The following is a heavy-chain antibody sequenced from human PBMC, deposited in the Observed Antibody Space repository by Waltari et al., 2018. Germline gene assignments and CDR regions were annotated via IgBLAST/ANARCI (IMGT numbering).Heavy chain of an antibody. CDR3: ATGLGDSISASRPFEI. D-gene: IGHD3-3*02. CDR1: GSTLRDYY. Sequence: EVRLLQSGAEVKKPGTTFKISCRLSGSTLRDYYIPWLQQAPGKGLQWMALVEPDDGQKIYAEALQGRISMTADSSRKTVYMELTSLTSDDSAVYYCATGLGDSISASRPFEIWGKGTVITVSS. CDR2: VEPDDGQK. V-gene: IGHV1-69-2*01. J-gene: IGHJ3*02.